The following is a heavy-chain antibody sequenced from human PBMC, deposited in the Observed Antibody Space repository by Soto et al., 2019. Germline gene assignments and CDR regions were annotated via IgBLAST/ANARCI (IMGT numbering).Heavy chain of an antibody. V-gene: IGHV4-4*02. CDR2: IYQGGSA. CDR3: ARDPAASGTFDY. Sequence: QVQLRESGPGLVKPSGTLFLTCAVSSGSVNSSNWWSWVRQPPGKGLEWIGEIYQGGSANYNPSLRSRVTISVDKSKNHVLLQLSSVTAADTAVYYCARDPAASGTFDYWGQGTLVTVSS. D-gene: IGHD6-13*01. J-gene: IGHJ4*02. CDR1: SGSVNSSNW.